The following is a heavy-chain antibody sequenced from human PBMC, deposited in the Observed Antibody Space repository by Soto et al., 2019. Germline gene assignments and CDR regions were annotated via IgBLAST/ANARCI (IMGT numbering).Heavy chain of an antibody. J-gene: IGHJ5*02. D-gene: IGHD6-6*01. V-gene: IGHV4-39*01. CDR2: IYYSGST. CDR3: ARHRARNWFDP. CDR1: GGSISSSSYY. Sequence: NPSETLSLTCIVSGGSISSSSYYFFCIRQPPGKGLEWIGSIYYSGSTYYNPSLKSRVTISVDTSKNQFSLKLSSVTAADTAVFYCARHRARNWFDPWGQGTLVTVSS.